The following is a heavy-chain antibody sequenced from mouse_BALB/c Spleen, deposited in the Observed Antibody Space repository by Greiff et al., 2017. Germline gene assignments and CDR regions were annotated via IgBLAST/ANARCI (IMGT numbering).Heavy chain of an antibody. D-gene: IGHD1-1*01. J-gene: IGHJ4*01. Sequence: EVKLVESGGGLVKLGGSLKLSCAASGFTFSSYYMSWVRQTPDKRLELVATINSNGGSTYYPDSVKGRFTISRDNAKNTLYLQMSSLKSEDTAMYYCARDLLLPYYAMDYWGQGTSVTVSS. V-gene: IGHV5-6-3*01. CDR1: GFTFSSYY. CDR2: INSNGGST. CDR3: ARDLLLPYYAMDY.